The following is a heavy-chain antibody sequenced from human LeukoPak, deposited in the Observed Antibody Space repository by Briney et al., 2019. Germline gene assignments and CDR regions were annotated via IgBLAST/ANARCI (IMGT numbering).Heavy chain of an antibody. CDR1: GFTFSSYA. CDR3: AKDARIPAAGPPLFDY. V-gene: IGHV3-23*01. Sequence: GGSLRLSCAASGFTFSSYAMSWVRQAPGKGLEWVSAISGSGGSTYYADSVKGRFTISRDNSKNTLYLQMNSLRAEDTAVYYCAKDARIPAAGPPLFDYWGQGTLVTVSS. D-gene: IGHD6-13*01. CDR2: ISGSGGST. J-gene: IGHJ4*02.